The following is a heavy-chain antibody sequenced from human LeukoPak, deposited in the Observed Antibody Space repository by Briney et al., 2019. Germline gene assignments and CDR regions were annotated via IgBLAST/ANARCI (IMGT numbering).Heavy chain of an antibody. J-gene: IGHJ4*02. CDR1: GLTFSDYY. V-gene: IGHV3-11*01. Sequence: GGSLRLSCAASGLTFSDYYMSWIRQAPGKGLEWVSYISSSGSTIYYADSVKGRFTISRDNAKNSLYLQMNSLRAEDTAVYYCATVHGYYEYYFDYWGQGTLVTVSS. CDR3: ATVHGYYEYYFDY. CDR2: ISSSGSTI. D-gene: IGHD3-3*01.